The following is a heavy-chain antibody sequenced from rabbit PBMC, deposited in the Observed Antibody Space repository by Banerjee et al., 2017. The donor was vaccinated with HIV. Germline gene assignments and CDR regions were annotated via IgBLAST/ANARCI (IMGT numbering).Heavy chain of an antibody. CDR3: ARDLSSSGYGSSNL. J-gene: IGHJ4*01. D-gene: IGHD6-1*01. CDR1: GFSFSSSYY. CDR2: IGGSSGNT. V-gene: IGHV1S45*01. Sequence: QEQLEESGGDLVKPEGSLTLTCTASGFSFSSSYYMGWVRQAPGKGLEWIAFIGGSSGNTYYASWAKGRFTISKTSSTTVTLQMTSLTAADTATYFCARDLSSSGYGSSNLWGPGTLVTVS.